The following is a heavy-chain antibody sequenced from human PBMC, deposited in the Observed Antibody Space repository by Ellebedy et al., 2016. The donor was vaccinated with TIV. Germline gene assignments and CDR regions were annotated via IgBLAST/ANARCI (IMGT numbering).Heavy chain of an antibody. V-gene: IGHV1-69*13. D-gene: IGHD1-26*01. CDR3: ASQWGGVTSYFDY. CDR1: GGTFSSFG. CDR2: IIPTLGPA. J-gene: IGHJ4*02. Sequence: SVKVSXXASGGTFSSFGLSWVRQAPGQGLEWLGGIIPTLGPANYAQKFQGRVIITADESTRIAHMEVNSLRSEDTAVYYCASQWGGVTSYFDYWGQGTLVNVSS.